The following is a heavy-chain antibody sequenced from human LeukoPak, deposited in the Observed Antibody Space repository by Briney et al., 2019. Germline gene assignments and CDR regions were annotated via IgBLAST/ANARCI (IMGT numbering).Heavy chain of an antibody. Sequence: GGSLRLSCAASGFTFSSYSMNWVRQAPGKGLEWVSSISSSSSYIYYADSVKGRFTISRDNAKNSLYLQMNSLRAEDTAVYYCARDPHILYGMDVWGQGTTVTVSS. D-gene: IGHD2-21*01. J-gene: IGHJ6*02. CDR3: ARDPHILYGMDV. CDR1: GFTFSSYS. V-gene: IGHV3-21*01. CDR2: ISSSSSYI.